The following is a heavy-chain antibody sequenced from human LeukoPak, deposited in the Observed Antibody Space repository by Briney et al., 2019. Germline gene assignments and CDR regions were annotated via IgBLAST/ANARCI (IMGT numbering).Heavy chain of an antibody. CDR1: GYTFSNFG. V-gene: IGHV1-18*01. J-gene: IGHJ4*02. CDR3: AGDGTSTDDY. D-gene: IGHD2-2*01. Sequence: ASVRVSFKTSGYTFSNFGINWVRQAPGQGLEWMGWISGNNDNPNYGQKFQGRFTVTTDSSTSTAYMELRNLTFDDTAVYYCAGDGTSTDDYWGQGTLVTVSS. CDR2: ISGNNDNP.